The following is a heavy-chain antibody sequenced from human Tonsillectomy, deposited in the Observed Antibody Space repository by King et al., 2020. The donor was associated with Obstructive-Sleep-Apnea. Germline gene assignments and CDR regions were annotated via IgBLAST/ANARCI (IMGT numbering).Heavy chain of an antibody. Sequence: VQLVESGGGLVKPGGSLRLSCAVSGFTFSNHAMNWVRQAPGKGLEWVSAISGSGGSTYYADSVKGRFTISRDNSNNTLYLEMHSLRAEDTAVYFCAKDQYADSLGGYYGMDVWGQGTTVTVSS. D-gene: IGHD4-17*01. CDR1: GFTFSNHA. CDR2: ISGSGGST. V-gene: IGHV3-23*04. J-gene: IGHJ6*02. CDR3: AKDQYADSLGGYYGMDV.